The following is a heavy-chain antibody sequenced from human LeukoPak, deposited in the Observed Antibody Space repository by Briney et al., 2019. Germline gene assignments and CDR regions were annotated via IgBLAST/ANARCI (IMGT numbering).Heavy chain of an antibody. Sequence: SETLSLTCAVSGGSISSFYWSWIRQPPGKGLEWIGYVFYTGDTNSNPSLKSRVTMSLDTSKNQLSLRLTSVTVADTAVYYCARHPFATPFDHWGRGTLVTVSS. CDR3: ARHPFATPFDH. CDR2: VFYTGDT. J-gene: IGHJ4*02. V-gene: IGHV4-59*08. D-gene: IGHD2-15*01. CDR1: GGSISSFY.